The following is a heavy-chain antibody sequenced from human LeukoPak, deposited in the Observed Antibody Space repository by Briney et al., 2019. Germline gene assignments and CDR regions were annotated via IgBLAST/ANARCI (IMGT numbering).Heavy chain of an antibody. Sequence: SCKASGGTFSSYAMHWVRQAPGKGLEWVAVISYDGSNKYYADSVKGRFTISRDNSKNTLYLQMNSLRAEDTAVYYCARDRDIVLMVYATHFDYWGQGTLVTVSS. CDR1: GGTFSSYA. CDR3: ARDRDIVLMVYATHFDY. D-gene: IGHD2-8*01. J-gene: IGHJ4*02. CDR2: ISYDGSNK. V-gene: IGHV3-30-3*01.